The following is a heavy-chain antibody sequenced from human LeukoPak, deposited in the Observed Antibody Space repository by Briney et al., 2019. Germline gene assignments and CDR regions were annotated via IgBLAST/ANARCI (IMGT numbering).Heavy chain of an antibody. V-gene: IGHV3-23*01. CDR3: AKDGGGWYTTGWYYFDF. Sequence: GGSLRLSCAASGFTFNNYAMSWVRQAPGKGLEWVSSVSGSGANTYYTDSVKGRFTSSRDNAKNTLYLQMNSLRAEDTAVYYCAKDGGGWYTTGWYYFDFWGQGTLVTVSS. CDR2: VSGSGANT. D-gene: IGHD6-19*01. J-gene: IGHJ4*02. CDR1: GFTFNNYA.